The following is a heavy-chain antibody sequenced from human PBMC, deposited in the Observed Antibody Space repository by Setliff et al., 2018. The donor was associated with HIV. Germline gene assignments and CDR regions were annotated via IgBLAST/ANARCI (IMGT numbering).Heavy chain of an antibody. J-gene: IGHJ6*03. D-gene: IGHD3-10*01. CDR1: GGSISSDNYY. V-gene: IGHV4-61*02. CDR3: ARESDLQVRGAMYYYMDV. CDR2: IYTSGNT. Sequence: SETLSLTCTVSGGSISSDNYYWSWIRQPAGKGLGWIGRIYTSGNTKYNPSLKSRVTISVDTSKNQLSLKLSSVTAADTAVYYCARESDLQVRGAMYYYMDVWGTGTTVTVSS.